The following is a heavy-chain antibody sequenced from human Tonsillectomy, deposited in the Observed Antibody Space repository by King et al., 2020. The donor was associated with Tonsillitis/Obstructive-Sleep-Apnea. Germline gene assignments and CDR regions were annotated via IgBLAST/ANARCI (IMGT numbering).Heavy chain of an antibody. Sequence: QVQLVQSGAEVKKPGSSVKVSCKASGGTFSSYAITWVRQAPGQGLEWMGRIIPILGIAKYAQKFQGRVTITADKATRTAYMEVSSLRFEDTAVYYCARDRQYNWNDGAYYMDVWGKGTTVTVSS. D-gene: IGHD1-1*01. CDR3: ARDRQYNWNDGAYYMDV. V-gene: IGHV1-69*04. CDR1: GGTFSSYA. J-gene: IGHJ6*03. CDR2: IIPILGIA.